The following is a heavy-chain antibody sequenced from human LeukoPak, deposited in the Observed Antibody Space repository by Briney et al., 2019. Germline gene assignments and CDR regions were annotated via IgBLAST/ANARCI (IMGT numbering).Heavy chain of an antibody. V-gene: IGHV4-34*01. J-gene: IGHJ6*03. CDR1: GGSFSGYY. Sequence: PSETLSLTCAVYGGSFSGYYWSWIRQPPGKGLEWIGEINHSGSTNYNPSLKSRVTISVDTSKNQFSLKLSSVTAADTAVYYCARGTVLRYFDWLVPTGYMDVWGKGATVTVSS. CDR3: ARGTVLRYFDWLVPTGYMDV. D-gene: IGHD3-9*01. CDR2: INHSGST.